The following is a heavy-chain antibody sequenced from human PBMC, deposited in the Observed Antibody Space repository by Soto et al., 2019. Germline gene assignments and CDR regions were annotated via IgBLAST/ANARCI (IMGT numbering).Heavy chain of an antibody. Sequence: SETLSLTCNVSGASLSRYYWSWIRQPPGKGLEWIGRIYATGDTDYNPSLKSRISMSVDMSKKQFSLTLRSVTAADTAIYYCVRDGTKNLRDRFEPWGRGILVTVSS. CDR1: GASLSRYY. V-gene: IGHV4-4*07. J-gene: IGHJ5*02. CDR2: IYATGDT. CDR3: VRDGTKNLRDRFEP. D-gene: IGHD1-26*01.